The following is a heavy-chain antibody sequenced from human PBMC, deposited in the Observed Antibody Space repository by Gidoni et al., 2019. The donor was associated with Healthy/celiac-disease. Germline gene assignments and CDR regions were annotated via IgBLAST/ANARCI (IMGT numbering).Heavy chain of an antibody. CDR1: GGSISSGSYY. Sequence: QVQLQESGPGLVKPSQTLSLTCTVSGGSISSGSYYWSWIRQPAGKGLEWIGRIYTSGSTNYNPSLKSRVTISVDTSKNQFSLKLSSVTAADTAVYYCVKVTMGGMDVWGQGTTVTVSS. CDR2: IYTSGST. D-gene: IGHD3-10*01. J-gene: IGHJ6*02. CDR3: VKVTMGGMDV. V-gene: IGHV4-61*02.